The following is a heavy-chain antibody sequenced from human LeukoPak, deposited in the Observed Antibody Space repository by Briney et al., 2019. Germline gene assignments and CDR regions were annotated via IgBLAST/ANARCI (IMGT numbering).Heavy chain of an antibody. J-gene: IGHJ1*01. CDR2: FYSVTSK. D-gene: IGHD3-9*01. CDR1: GFSVSSNY. V-gene: IGHV3-53*01. CDR3: ARGSLLRYFDWPE. Sequence: GGSLRLSCAASGFSVSSNYMSWVRQAPGKGLEWVSVFYSVTSKYYAASANGRLTISTDDSTNTADIQKNSRRTADTATYYCARGSLLRYFDWPEGGEGILVSVP.